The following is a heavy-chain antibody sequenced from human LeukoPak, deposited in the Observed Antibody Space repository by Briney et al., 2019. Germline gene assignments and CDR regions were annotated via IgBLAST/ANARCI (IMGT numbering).Heavy chain of an antibody. J-gene: IGHJ4*02. D-gene: IGHD3-10*01. CDR2: ISSSGSTI. CDR1: GFTFSSYE. V-gene: IGHV3-48*03. Sequence: PGGSLRLSCAASGFTFSSYEMNWVRQAPGKGLEWAAYISSSGSTIYYADSVKGRFTISRDNAKNSLYLQMNSLRAEDTAVYYCATRPSGSFGYWGQGTLVTVSS. CDR3: ATRPSGSFGY.